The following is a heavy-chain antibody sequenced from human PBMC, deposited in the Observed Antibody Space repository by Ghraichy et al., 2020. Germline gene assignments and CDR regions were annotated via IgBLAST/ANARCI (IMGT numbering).Heavy chain of an antibody. CDR2: ISGANTDT. D-gene: IGHD2-15*01. CDR1: GFTFSTYA. J-gene: IGHJ5*01. CDR3: VKPSGGWYDS. Sequence: GGSLRLSCITSGFTFSTYAMAWVRQAPGKGLEWVSSISGANTDTHYADSVRGRFTVSRDSSKNTFFLQMNSLRVEDTAVYFCVKPSGGWYDSWGQGTLVTVSS. V-gene: IGHV3-23*01.